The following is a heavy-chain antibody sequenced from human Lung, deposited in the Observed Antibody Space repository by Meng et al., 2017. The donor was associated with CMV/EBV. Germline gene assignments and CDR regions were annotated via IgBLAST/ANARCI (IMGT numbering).Heavy chain of an antibody. J-gene: IGHJ4*02. CDR3: AREDYRSLYFDY. CDR1: GGSISSSSYY. D-gene: IGHD3-16*02. V-gene: IGHV4-39*02. CDR2: IYYSGST. Sequence: SETLSLTCTVSGGSISSSSYYWGWIRQPPGKGLEWIGSIYYSGSTYYNPSLKSRVTISVDTSKNQFSLKLSSVTAADTAVYYCAREDYRSLYFDYWGQGPLVTVSS.